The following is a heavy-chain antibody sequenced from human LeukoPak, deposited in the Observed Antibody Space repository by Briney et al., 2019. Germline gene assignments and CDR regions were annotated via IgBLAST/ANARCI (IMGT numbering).Heavy chain of an antibody. CDR2: INHSGST. J-gene: IGHJ6*03. CDR3: ARGLELLSNYYYYYMDV. Sequence: PSETLSLTCAVYGESFSGYYWSWIRQPPGKGLEWIGEINHSGSTNYNPSLKSRVTISVDTSKNQFSLKLSSVTAADTAVYYCARGLELLSNYYYYYMDVWGKGTTVTVSS. CDR1: GESFSGYY. V-gene: IGHV4-34*01. D-gene: IGHD1-7*01.